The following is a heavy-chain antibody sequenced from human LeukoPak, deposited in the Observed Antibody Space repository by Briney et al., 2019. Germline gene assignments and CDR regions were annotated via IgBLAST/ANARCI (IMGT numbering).Heavy chain of an antibody. V-gene: IGHV4-61*02. CDR2: IYTSG. CDR1: GGSISSGSYY. J-gene: IGHJ6*02. CDR3: ARHFGYGNYYGMDV. Sequence: SQTLSLTCTVSGGSISSGSYYWSWIRQPAGTGLEWIGRIYTSGSANYSTYYNPSLESRITMSLDTSKNQFSLKLSSVTAADTAVYYCARHFGYGNYYGMDVWGQGTTVTVSS. D-gene: IGHD4-17*01.